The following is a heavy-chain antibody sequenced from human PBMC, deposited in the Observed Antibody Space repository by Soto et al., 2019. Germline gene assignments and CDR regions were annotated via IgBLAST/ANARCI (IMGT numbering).Heavy chain of an antibody. V-gene: IGHV3-33*01. J-gene: IGHJ1*01. CDR2: IWYDGSNK. CDR3: ASALRYYYDSPPFQY. Sequence: GGSLRLSCAASGFTFRSYGMHWVRQAPGKGLEWVAVIWYDGSNKYYADSVKGRFTISRDNSKNTLYLQMNSLRAEDTAVYYCASALRYYYDSPPFQYWGQGTLVTVS. CDR1: GFTFRSYG. D-gene: IGHD3-22*01.